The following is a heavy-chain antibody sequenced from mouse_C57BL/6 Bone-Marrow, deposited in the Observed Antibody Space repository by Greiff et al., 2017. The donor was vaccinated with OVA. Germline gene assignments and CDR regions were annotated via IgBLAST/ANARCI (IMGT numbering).Heavy chain of an antibody. CDR1: GFTFSSYA. D-gene: IGHD2-2*01. V-gene: IGHV5-4*03. CDR2: ISDGGSYT. Sequence: EVNVVESGGGLVKPGGSLKLSCAASGFTFSSYAMSWVRQTPEKRLEWVATISDGGSYTYYPDNVKGRFTISRDNAKNNLYLQMSHLKSEDTAMYYCARKDGYDGFDYWGQGTTLTVSS. CDR3: ARKDGYDGFDY. J-gene: IGHJ2*01.